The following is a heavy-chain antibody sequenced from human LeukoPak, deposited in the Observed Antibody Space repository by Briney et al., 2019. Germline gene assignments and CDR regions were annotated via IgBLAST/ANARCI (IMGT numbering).Heavy chain of an antibody. V-gene: IGHV1-2*02. CDR3: ARVPITMVRGVIKKRDDFDY. Sequence: ASVKVSCKASGYTFTGYYMHWVRQAPGQGLEWMGWINPNSGGTNYAQKFQGRVTTTRDTSISTAYMELSRLRSDDTAVYYCARVPITMVRGVIKKRDDFDYWGQGTLVTVSS. CDR1: GYTFTGYY. CDR2: INPNSGGT. D-gene: IGHD3-10*01. J-gene: IGHJ4*02.